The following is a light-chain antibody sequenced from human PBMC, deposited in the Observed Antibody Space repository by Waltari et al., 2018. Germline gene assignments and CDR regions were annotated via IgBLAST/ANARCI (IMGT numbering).Light chain of an antibody. Sequence: SYVLTHPPSVSVAPGQTARITCEGNNIGSKSVHWYQQKPGQAPVLVVYVDSDRPSGIPERFSGSNSGNTATLSISRVDAGDEADYYCQVCDNSGDRVVFGGGTKLTVL. CDR2: VDS. V-gene: IGLV3-21*02. CDR1: NIGSKS. J-gene: IGLJ2*01. CDR3: QVCDNSGDRVV.